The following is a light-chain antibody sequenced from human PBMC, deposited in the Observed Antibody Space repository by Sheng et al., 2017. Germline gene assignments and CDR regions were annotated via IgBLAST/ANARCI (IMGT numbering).Light chain of an antibody. CDR3: QQYHKWPLP. CDR2: DAS. CDR1: QTISSY. J-gene: IGKJ4*01. Sequence: EIVLTQSPATLSLSPGQGATLSCRASQTISSYLAWYQQKPGQPPRLLIYDASNRATGVPARFSGSGSGTDFTLTISRLEPEDFAVYYCQQYHKWPLPFGGGTKVEIK. V-gene: IGKV3-11*01.